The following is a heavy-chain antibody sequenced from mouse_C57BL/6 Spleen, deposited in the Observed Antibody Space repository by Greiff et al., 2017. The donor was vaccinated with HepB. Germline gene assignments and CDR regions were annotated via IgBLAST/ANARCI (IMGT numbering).Heavy chain of an antibody. CDR1: GYHFTSYW. Sequence: QVQPQQPGAELVKPGASVKMSCKASGYHFTSYWITWVKEGPGQGLEWVGDFYPGSGSTNYNEKFKRKATLTVDTSSSTAYLQLSSLTTEDSAVYDCENNYDYDDWYVDVGGRGTTVIVSS. D-gene: IGHD2-4*01. CDR3: ENNYDYDDWYVDV. CDR2: FYPGSGST. V-gene: IGHV1-55*01. J-gene: IGHJ1*03.